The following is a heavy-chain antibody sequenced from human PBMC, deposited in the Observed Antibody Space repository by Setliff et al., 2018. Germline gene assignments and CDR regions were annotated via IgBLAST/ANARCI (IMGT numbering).Heavy chain of an antibody. CDR1: GGSISSSNW. CDR3: ARGGAGATELGYYGMDV. D-gene: IGHD1-26*01. J-gene: IGHJ6*02. Sequence: LSLTCAVSGGSISSSNWWSWVRQPPGKGLEWIGEIYHSGSTNYNPSLKSRVTISVGKSKNQFSLKLSSVTAADTAVYYCARGGAGATELGYYGMDVWGQGTTVTVSS. V-gene: IGHV4-4*02. CDR2: IYHSGST.